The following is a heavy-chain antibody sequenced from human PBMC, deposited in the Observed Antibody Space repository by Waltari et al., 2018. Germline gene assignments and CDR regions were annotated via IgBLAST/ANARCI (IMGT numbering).Heavy chain of an antibody. CDR1: GFIFSSYS. V-gene: IGHV3-48*04. Sequence: EVQLVESGGGLEQPGGSLRLSCAASGFIFSSYSINWVRQAPGKGLDGVSYSSSSSSAIYYADSVKGRFTISRDNAKNSLYLQMNSLRAEDTAVYYCTRSLTSGRGAFDIWGQGTKVTVSS. J-gene: IGHJ3*02. CDR2: SSSSSSAI. D-gene: IGHD2-15*01. CDR3: TRSLTSGRGAFDI.